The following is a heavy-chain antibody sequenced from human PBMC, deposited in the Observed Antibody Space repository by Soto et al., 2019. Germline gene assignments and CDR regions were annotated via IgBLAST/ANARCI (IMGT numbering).Heavy chain of an antibody. CDR2: INAGNGNT. D-gene: IGHD1-26*01. V-gene: IGHV1-3*01. CDR3: ARWPAYSGSYLGAYYYGMDV. CDR1: GYTFTSYA. J-gene: IGHJ6*02. Sequence: SVKVSCKASGYTFTSYAMHWVRQAPGQRLEWMGWINAGNGNTKYSQKFQGRVTITRDTSASTAYMELSSLRSEDTAVYYCARWPAYSGSYLGAYYYGMDVWGQGTTVTVSS.